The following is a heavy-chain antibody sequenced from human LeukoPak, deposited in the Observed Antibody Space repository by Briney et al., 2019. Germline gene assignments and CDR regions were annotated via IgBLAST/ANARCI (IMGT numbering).Heavy chain of an antibody. V-gene: IGHV3-21*01. CDR3: ARVVHAYYHDSSGYYYFIDY. J-gene: IGHJ4*02. CDR2: ISSSSSYI. CDR1: GFTFSSYS. Sequence: GGSLRLSCAASGFTFSSYSMNWVRQAPGKGLEWVSSISSSSSYIYYADSVKGRFTISRDNAKNSLYLQMNSLRAEDTAVYYCARVVHAYYHDSSGYYYFIDYWGQGTLVTVSS. D-gene: IGHD3-22*01.